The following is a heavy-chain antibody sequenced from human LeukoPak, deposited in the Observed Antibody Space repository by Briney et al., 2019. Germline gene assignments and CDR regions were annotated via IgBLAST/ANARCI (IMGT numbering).Heavy chain of an antibody. CDR3: ARDSRVSGDY. V-gene: IGHV1-2*06. Sequence: GASVKVSCKTSGYTFTGYYIHWVRQAPGQGLEWLGRIDPNSGGTSYAHNFQGRVTMTRDTSLSTAYMDLSSLRSDDTAVYYCARDSRVSGDYWGQGTLVSVSS. CDR2: IDPNSGGT. D-gene: IGHD2-2*01. J-gene: IGHJ4*02. CDR1: GYTFTGYY.